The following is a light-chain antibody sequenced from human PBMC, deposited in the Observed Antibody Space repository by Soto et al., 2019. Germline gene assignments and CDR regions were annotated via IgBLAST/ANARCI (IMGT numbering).Light chain of an antibody. CDR2: KGT. CDR3: CSSAPESTYV. J-gene: IGLJ1*01. Sequence: QSLLAQPASVSGSPGQSSTIACTRTSSDVGAYNSVSWYQQHPHRAPQVIIYKGTQRPSGVSNRFSGSTSGNAASLTLSALQADDEADYFCCSSAPESTYVFGTGTKVTVL. CDR1: SSDVGAYNS. V-gene: IGLV2-23*01.